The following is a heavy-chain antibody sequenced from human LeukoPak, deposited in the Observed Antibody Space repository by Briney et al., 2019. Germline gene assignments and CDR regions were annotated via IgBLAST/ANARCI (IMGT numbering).Heavy chain of an antibody. CDR1: GYTFTGYY. CDR2: INPNSGGT. V-gene: IGHV1-2*06. CDR3: ARVRIAARGIDY. J-gene: IGHJ4*02. D-gene: IGHD6-6*01. Sequence: ASVKVSCKASGYTFTGYYMHWVRQAPGQGLEWTGRINPNSGGTNYAQKFQGRVTMTRDTSISTAYMELSRLRSDDTAVYYCARVRIAARGIDYWGQGTLVTVSS.